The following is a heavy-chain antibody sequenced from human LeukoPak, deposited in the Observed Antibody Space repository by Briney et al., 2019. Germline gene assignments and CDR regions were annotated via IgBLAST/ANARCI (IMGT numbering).Heavy chain of an antibody. CDR1: GGSFSGYY. V-gene: IGHV4-34*01. D-gene: IGHD3-22*01. J-gene: IGHJ4*02. Sequence: SETLSLTCAVYGGSFSGYYWSWIRQPPGKGLEWIGEINHSGSTNYNPSLKSRVTISVDTSKNQFSLKLSSVTAADTAVYYCARGIWVKDYYDNSGYYPFDYWGQGTLVTVSS. CDR3: ARGIWVKDYYDNSGYYPFDY. CDR2: INHSGST.